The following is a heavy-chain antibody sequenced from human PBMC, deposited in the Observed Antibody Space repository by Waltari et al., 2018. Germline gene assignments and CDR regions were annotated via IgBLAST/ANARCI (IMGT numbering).Heavy chain of an antibody. J-gene: IGHJ6*02. CDR1: EFTFSSYA. Sequence: QVQLVESGGGVVQPGRSLRLSCAASEFTFSSYAMHWVRQAPGKGLEWVAVISYNGRNIYYVDSVKGRFTISRDNSKKMLYLQVNSLRAEDTALYYCARDYCDRTNCHGMDVWGQGTTVTVSS. CDR3: ARDYCDRTNCHGMDV. D-gene: IGHD3-22*01. V-gene: IGHV3-30*04. CDR2: ISYNGRNI.